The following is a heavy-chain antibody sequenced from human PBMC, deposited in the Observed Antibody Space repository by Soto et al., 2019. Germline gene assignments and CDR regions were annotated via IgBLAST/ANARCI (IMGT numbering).Heavy chain of an antibody. J-gene: IGHJ6*02. Sequence: ASVKVSCKASGYTFTSYDINWVRQATGQGLEWMGWMNPNSGNTGYAQKFQGRVTMTRNTSISTAYMNLSSLRSDDTAIYYCARASSDCTSVRCTPPYFYYAMDVWGQGTTVTVSS. V-gene: IGHV1-8*01. CDR3: ARASSDCTSVRCTPPYFYYAMDV. CDR2: MNPNSGNT. CDR1: GYTFTSYD. D-gene: IGHD2-8*02.